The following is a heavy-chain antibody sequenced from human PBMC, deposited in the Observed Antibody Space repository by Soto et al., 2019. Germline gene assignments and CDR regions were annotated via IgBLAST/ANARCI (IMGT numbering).Heavy chain of an antibody. D-gene: IGHD2-8*01. CDR1: GFTFSTYS. CDR3: ARDNGMAGSFDP. V-gene: IGHV3-48*02. J-gene: IGHJ5*02. Sequence: GSLRLSCAASGFTFSTYSMNWVRQAPGKGLEWVSYISYSSGTIYYADSVKGRFTISRDNAKNSLYLQVNSLRDEDTAVYYCARDNGMAGSFDPWGQGTLVTVSS. CDR2: ISYSSGTI.